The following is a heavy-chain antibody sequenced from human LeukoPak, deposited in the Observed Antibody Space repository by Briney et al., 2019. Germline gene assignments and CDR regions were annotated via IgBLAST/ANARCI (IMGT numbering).Heavy chain of an antibody. CDR1: GYTLTELS. CDR2: FDPEDGET. J-gene: IGHJ5*02. V-gene: IGHV1-24*01. Sequence: ASVKVSCKVSGYTLTELSTHWVRQAPGKGLEWMGGFDPEDGETIYAQKFQGRVTMTEDTSTDTAYMELSSLRSEDTAVYYCATAPGAAVAGPTENWFDPWGQGTLVTVSS. CDR3: ATAPGAAVAGPTENWFDP. D-gene: IGHD6-19*01.